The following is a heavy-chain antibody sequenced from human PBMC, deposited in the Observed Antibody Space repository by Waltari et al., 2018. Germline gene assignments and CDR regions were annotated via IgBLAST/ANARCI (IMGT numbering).Heavy chain of an antibody. D-gene: IGHD2-21*02. CDR2: ISQIEPT. CDR3: ASSTGWWRLDS. CDR1: GASIIGGHG. Sequence: QVQLQESGPGLVEPSETLSLNCAVSGASIIGGHGWSWVRQTPGKGREWIGEISQIEPTNYNPSLKSRVTISLDKSKNQFSLKMTSLTSADTAIYFCASSTGWWRLDSWGPGTLVIVS. J-gene: IGHJ4*02. V-gene: IGHV4-4*02.